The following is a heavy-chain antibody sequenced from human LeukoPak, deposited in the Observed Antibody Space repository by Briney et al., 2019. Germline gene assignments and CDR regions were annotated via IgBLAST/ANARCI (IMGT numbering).Heavy chain of an antibody. CDR1: GLTVSSHY. CDR3: AKDASAGLAAFDGTDV. V-gene: IGHV3-53*01. CDR2: LYSGGNT. Sequence: PGGSLRHSCVASGLTVSSHYMSWVRQAPGKGLEWVSVLYSGGNTKYADSVKGRFAISRDNSKNTLYLQMNSLRAEDTAVYFCAKDASAGLAAFDGTDVWGQGTTVTVSS. J-gene: IGHJ6*02.